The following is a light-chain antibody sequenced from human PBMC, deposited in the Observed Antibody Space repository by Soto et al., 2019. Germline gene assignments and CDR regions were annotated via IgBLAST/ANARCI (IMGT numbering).Light chain of an antibody. CDR1: QSISYY. Sequence: DIQMTQSPSSLSASVGDRVTITCRASQSISYYLHWYQQKPGKAPKLLIYGASNLETGVPSRFSGTGSGTDFTFTISSLQPEDIATYYCHQYDNLPFTFGPGTKVDIK. J-gene: IGKJ3*01. CDR2: GAS. V-gene: IGKV1-33*01. CDR3: HQYDNLPFT.